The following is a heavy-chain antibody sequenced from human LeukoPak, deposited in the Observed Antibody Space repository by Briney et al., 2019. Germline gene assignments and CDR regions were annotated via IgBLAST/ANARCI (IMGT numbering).Heavy chain of an antibody. V-gene: IGHV4-61*08. CDR2: IYCSGST. Sequence: SQTLSLTCTVSGGSISSGGYYWSWIRQPPGKGLEWIGYIYCSGSTNYNPSLKSRVTISVDTSKNQFSLKLSSVTAADTAVYYCASYGSFTAAGISAPVSNYWGQGTLVTVSS. D-gene: IGHD6-13*01. CDR3: ASYGSFTAAGISAPVSNY. CDR1: GGSISSGGYY. J-gene: IGHJ4*02.